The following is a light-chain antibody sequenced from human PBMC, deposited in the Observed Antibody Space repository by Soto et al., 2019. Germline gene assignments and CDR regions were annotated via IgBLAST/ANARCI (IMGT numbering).Light chain of an antibody. CDR3: ASSTADSLYV. J-gene: IGLJ1*01. V-gene: IGLV2-14*01. CDR1: SSDVGGNKY. Sequence: QSVLTQPASVSGSPGQSITISCTGTSSDVGGNKYVSWYQQYPGKVPKLLINKVTNRPSGVSYRFSGSKSGNTASLTISACLAEDEVDYFCASSTADSLYVFGSGTKVTV. CDR2: KVT.